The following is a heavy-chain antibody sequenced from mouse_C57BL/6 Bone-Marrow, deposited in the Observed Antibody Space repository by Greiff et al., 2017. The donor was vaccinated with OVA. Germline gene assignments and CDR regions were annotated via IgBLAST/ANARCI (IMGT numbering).Heavy chain of an antibody. V-gene: IGHV1-26*01. Sequence: EVQLQQSGPELVKPGASVKISCKASGYTFTDYYMNWVKQSHGKSLEWIGDINPNNGGTSYNQKFKGKATLTVDKSSSTAYMELRSLTSEDSAVYYCARYISNYDFYYFDYWGQGTTLTVSS. CDR3: ARYISNYDFYYFDY. J-gene: IGHJ2*01. CDR1: GYTFTDYY. D-gene: IGHD2-5*01. CDR2: INPNNGGT.